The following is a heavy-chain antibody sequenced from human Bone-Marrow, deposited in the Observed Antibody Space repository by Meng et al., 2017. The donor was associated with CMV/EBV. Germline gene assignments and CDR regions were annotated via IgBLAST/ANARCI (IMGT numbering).Heavy chain of an antibody. CDR1: GFTFSSYG. Sequence: GGSLRLSCAASGFTFSSYGMHWVRQAPGKGLEWVAFIRYDGSNKYYADSVKGRFTISRDNSKNTLYLQMNSLRAEDTAVYYCASSRGIAAAGAFDAFDIWGQGTMVTVSS. CDR2: IRYDGSNK. J-gene: IGHJ3*02. V-gene: IGHV3-30*02. D-gene: IGHD6-13*01. CDR3: ASSRGIAAAGAFDAFDI.